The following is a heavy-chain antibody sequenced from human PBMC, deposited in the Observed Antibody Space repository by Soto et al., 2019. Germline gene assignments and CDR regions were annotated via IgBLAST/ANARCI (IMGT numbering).Heavy chain of an antibody. CDR2: IYHTGNA. CDR1: GGSISSLY. J-gene: IGHJ5*02. V-gene: IGHV4-59*05. D-gene: IGHD3-22*01. CDR3: ARDFFDSSDYTTNWFDP. Sequence: SETLSLTCTVSGGSISSLYWNWIRQPPGEGLEWIGSIYHTGNAYYNPSLKSRVTISVDTSKNQFSLKLTSVTAADAALYYCARDFFDSSDYTTNWFDPWGQGTLVTVSS.